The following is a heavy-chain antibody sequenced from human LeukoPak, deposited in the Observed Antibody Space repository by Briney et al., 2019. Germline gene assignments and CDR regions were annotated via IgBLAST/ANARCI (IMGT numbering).Heavy chain of an antibody. Sequence: SETLSLICAVYGGSFSGYYWSWIRQPPGKGLEWIGEINHSGSTNYNPSLKSRVTISVDTSKNQFSLKLSSVTAADTAVYYCARARNYDFWSGYLYYFDYWGQRTLVTVSS. CDR1: GGSFSGYY. CDR2: INHSGST. J-gene: IGHJ4*02. V-gene: IGHV4-34*01. D-gene: IGHD3-3*01. CDR3: ARARNYDFWSGYLYYFDY.